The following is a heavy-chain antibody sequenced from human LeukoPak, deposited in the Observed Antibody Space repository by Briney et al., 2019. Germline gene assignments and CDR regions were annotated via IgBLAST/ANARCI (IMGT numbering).Heavy chain of an antibody. Sequence: ASVKVSCKTSGYSENFYGITWVRQVAGQGLEWMGWISAQHGQTEYAPNSQDRVTMTTDTYTNTAYMELRSLRSDDTAVYYCARERVPGLRYPNVGRAFDIWGQGTMVTVSS. J-gene: IGHJ3*02. V-gene: IGHV1-18*01. CDR2: ISAQHGQT. CDR1: GYSENFYG. D-gene: IGHD3-9*01. CDR3: ARERVPGLRYPNVGRAFDI.